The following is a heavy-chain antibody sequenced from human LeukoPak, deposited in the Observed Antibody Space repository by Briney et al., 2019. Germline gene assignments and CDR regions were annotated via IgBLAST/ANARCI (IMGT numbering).Heavy chain of an antibody. Sequence: PSETLSLTCTVSGGSISSYYWSWIRQPPGKGLEWIGYIYYSGSTNYNPSLKSRVTISLDTSKIQFSLKLSSVTAADTAVYYCARDIGYSSSWYGPFDYWGQGTLVTVSS. CDR3: ARDIGYSSSWYGPFDY. J-gene: IGHJ4*02. D-gene: IGHD6-13*01. V-gene: IGHV4-59*01. CDR1: GGSISSYY. CDR2: IYYSGST.